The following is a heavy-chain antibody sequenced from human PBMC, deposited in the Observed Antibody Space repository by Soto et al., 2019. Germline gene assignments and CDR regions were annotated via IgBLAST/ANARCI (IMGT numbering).Heavy chain of an antibody. D-gene: IGHD5-18*01. Sequence: GGSLRLSCAASGVTVSSNYMSWVRQAPGKGLEWVSVIYSGGSTYYAVSVKGSFTISRDNSKNTLYLQMNSLRAEDTAVYYCARHGYNYGGGYFDYWGQGT. J-gene: IGHJ4*02. V-gene: IGHV3-66*04. CDR3: ARHGYNYGGGYFDY. CDR1: GVTVSSNY. CDR2: IYSGGST.